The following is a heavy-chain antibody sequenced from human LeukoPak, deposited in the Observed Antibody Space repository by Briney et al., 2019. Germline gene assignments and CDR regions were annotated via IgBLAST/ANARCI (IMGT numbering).Heavy chain of an antibody. Sequence: GGPLRLSCAASGFTFSNYAMHWVRQAPGKGLEWVTLISYDGRNKYYSDSVEGRFTISRDNSKNTLYLQMNSLRPEDTAVYYCAGSSSGSYYNSWGQGALVTVSS. CDR1: GFTFSNYA. CDR2: ISYDGRNK. J-gene: IGHJ4*02. D-gene: IGHD3-10*01. V-gene: IGHV3-30*04. CDR3: AGSSSGSYYNS.